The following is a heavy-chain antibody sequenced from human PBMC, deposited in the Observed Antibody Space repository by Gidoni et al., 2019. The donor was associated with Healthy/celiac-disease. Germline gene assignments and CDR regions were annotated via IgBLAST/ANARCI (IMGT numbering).Heavy chain of an antibody. CDR3: ARDRDFDYFDY. D-gene: IGHD3-9*01. CDR2: IWYDGSNK. V-gene: IGHV3-33*01. Sequence: GFTFSSYGMHWVRQAPGKGLEWVAVIWYDGSNKYYADSVKGRFTISRDNSKNTLYLQMNSLRAEDTAVYYCARDRDFDYFDYWGQGTLVTVSS. J-gene: IGHJ4*02. CDR1: GFTFSSYG.